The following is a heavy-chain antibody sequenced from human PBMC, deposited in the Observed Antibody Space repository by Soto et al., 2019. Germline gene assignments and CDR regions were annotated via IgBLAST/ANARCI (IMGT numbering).Heavy chain of an antibody. D-gene: IGHD6-13*01. J-gene: IGHJ4*02. CDR2: IYYSGST. V-gene: IGHV4-39*01. CDR1: GGSISSSSYY. Sequence: SETLSLTCTVSGGSISSSSYYWGWIRQPPGKGLEWIGSIYYSGSTYYNPSLKSRVTISVDTSKNQFSLKLSSVTAADTAVYYCARGPPPFIAAACISFDWGQGTLVTVSS. CDR3: ARGPPPFIAAACISFD.